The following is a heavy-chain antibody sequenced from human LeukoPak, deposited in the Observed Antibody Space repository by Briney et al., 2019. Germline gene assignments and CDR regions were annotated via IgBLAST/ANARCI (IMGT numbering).Heavy chain of an antibody. CDR2: ISGSGSTT. Sequence: GGPLRLSCAASEFTFSGYAMSWVRQAPGKGLEWVSTISGSGSTTWYADSVKGRFTISRDNSKDTLYLQMNSLRAEDTAVYYCAKRTRGYNYGPSDYWGQGTLVTVS. V-gene: IGHV3-23*01. D-gene: IGHD5-18*01. CDR3: AKRTRGYNYGPSDY. J-gene: IGHJ4*02. CDR1: EFTFSGYA.